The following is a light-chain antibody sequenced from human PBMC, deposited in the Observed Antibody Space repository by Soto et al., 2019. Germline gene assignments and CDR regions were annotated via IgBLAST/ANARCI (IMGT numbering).Light chain of an antibody. Sequence: DIQMTQSPSSLSASVGDRVTITCRTSQDVSSFLSWYQQRPGKAPKLLIYAASILQSGVPSKFSGSGSGTDFTLTINSLQPEDFATYYCQQSYSLPWTFGRGTKV. CDR1: QDVSSF. J-gene: IGKJ1*01. CDR2: AAS. V-gene: IGKV1-39*01. CDR3: QQSYSLPWT.